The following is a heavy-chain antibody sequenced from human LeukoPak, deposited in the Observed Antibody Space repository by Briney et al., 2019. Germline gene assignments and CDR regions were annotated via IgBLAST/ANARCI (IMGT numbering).Heavy chain of an antibody. V-gene: IGHV4-4*07. Sequence: PSETLSLTCTVSGGSISSYYWGWIRQPAGKGLEWIGRIYTSGSTNHNPSLKSRVTMSVDTSKNQFSLKLSSVTAADTAVYYCAREGEYSSGWYYFDYWGQGTLVTVSS. CDR1: GGSISSYY. CDR3: AREGEYSSGWYYFDY. CDR2: IYTSGST. D-gene: IGHD6-19*01. J-gene: IGHJ4*02.